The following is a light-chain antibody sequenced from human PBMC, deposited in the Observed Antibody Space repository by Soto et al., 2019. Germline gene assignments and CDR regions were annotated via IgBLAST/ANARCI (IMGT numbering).Light chain of an antibody. CDR2: GAS. CDR1: QSVSSN. Sequence: EIVMTQSPATLSVSPGERATLSCRASQSVSSNVAWYQQKPGQAPRLLIYGASTRATGIPARFSGSGSGTEFTLTISSLQSEDFAVYYCQQYNNWPWTFGQGTKLEIK. J-gene: IGKJ2*02. V-gene: IGKV3-15*01. CDR3: QQYNNWPWT.